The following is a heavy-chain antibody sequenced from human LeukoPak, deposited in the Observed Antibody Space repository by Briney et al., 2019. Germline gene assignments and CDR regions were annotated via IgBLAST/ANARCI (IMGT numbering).Heavy chain of an antibody. Sequence: PSETLSLTCAVYGGSFSGYYWSWTRQPPGKGLEWIGEINHSGSTNYNPSLKSRVTISVDTSKNQFSLKLSSVTAADTAVYYCHSGSYYLDYWGQGTLVTVSS. J-gene: IGHJ4*02. CDR3: HSGSYYLDY. D-gene: IGHD1-26*01. CDR1: GGSFSGYY. CDR2: INHSGST. V-gene: IGHV4-34*01.